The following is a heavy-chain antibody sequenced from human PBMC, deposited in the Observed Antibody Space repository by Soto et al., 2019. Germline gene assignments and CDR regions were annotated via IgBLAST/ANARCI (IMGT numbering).Heavy chain of an antibody. CDR3: AKDSSGYCSGGSCYATYHY. D-gene: IGHD2-15*01. CDR2: ISGSGGST. CDR1: GFTFSSYA. V-gene: IGHV3-23*01. J-gene: IGHJ4*02. Sequence: GGSLRLSCAASGFTFSSYAMSWVRQAPGKGLEWVSAISGSGGSTYYADSVKGRFTISRDNSKNTLYLQMNSLRAEDTAVYYCAKDSSGYCSGGSCYATYHYWGQGTLVTVSS.